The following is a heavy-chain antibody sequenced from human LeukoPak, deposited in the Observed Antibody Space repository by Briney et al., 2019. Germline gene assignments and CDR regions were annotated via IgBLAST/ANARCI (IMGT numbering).Heavy chain of an antibody. CDR2: ISGSGSDGST. CDR1: GFTFSSYG. V-gene: IGHV3-23*01. J-gene: IGHJ4*02. Sequence: GGTLRLSCAASGFTFSSYGMSWVRQAPGKGLEWVSGISGSGSDGSTYYADSVKGRFTISRDNSKNTLYLQMNSLRAEDTALYYCAKDRAFEQFLWGNDYWGQGTLVTVSS. CDR3: AKDRAFEQFLWGNDY. D-gene: IGHD2-21*01.